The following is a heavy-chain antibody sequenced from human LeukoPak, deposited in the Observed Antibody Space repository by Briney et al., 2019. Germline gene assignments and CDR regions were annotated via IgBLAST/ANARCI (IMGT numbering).Heavy chain of an antibody. CDR1: GGSISSYY. CDR3: ARDKLSSGLSDYFDY. V-gene: IGHV4-4*07. D-gene: IGHD3-22*01. CDR2: FYTSGST. Sequence: SETLSLTCTVSGGSISSYYWSWLRQPAGKGLEWIGRFYTSGSTNYNPPLKSRVIMSVDPSKNQFSLKMSSVTAAATAVYYCARDKLSSGLSDYFDYWGQGTLVTVSS. J-gene: IGHJ4*02.